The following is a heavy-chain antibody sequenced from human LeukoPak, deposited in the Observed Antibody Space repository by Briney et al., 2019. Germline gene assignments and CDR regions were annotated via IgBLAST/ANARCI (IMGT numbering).Heavy chain of an antibody. CDR2: IKQDGSEK. Sequence: PGGSLRLSCAASGFTFSSYGMHWVRQAPGKGLEWVANIKQDGSEKYYVDSVKGRFTISRDNAKNSLYLQMNSLRAEDTAVYYCARARSDYWGQGTLVTVSS. J-gene: IGHJ4*02. V-gene: IGHV3-7*01. CDR1: GFTFSSYG. CDR3: ARARSDY.